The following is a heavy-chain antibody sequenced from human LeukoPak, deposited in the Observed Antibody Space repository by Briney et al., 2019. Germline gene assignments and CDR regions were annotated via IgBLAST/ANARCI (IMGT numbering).Heavy chain of an antibody. CDR3: ARDLVTHLYRFGP. Sequence: ASVKVSFKASGYTFTGYFMHWVRQAPGQGPEWMGWINPNTGGTNYAQKFQDRVTITRDTSTTTVYMELSRLTSDDTAVYYCARDLVTHLYRFGPWGQGTLVTVSS. J-gene: IGHJ5*02. D-gene: IGHD4-23*01. CDR2: INPNTGGT. V-gene: IGHV1-2*02. CDR1: GYTFTGYF.